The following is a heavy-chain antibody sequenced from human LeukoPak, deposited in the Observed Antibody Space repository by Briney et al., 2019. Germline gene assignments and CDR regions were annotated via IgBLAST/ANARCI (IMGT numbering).Heavy chain of an antibody. Sequence: SETLSLTCTVSGGSISSYYWSWIRQPPGKGLEWIGYIYYSGSTNYNPSLKSRVTISVDTSKNQFSLKLSSVTAADTAVYYCARARYYYDSSGSVVYFDYWGQGTLVTVSS. CDR1: GGSISSYY. V-gene: IGHV4-59*01. J-gene: IGHJ4*02. CDR2: IYYSGST. D-gene: IGHD3-22*01. CDR3: ARARYYYDSSGSVVYFDY.